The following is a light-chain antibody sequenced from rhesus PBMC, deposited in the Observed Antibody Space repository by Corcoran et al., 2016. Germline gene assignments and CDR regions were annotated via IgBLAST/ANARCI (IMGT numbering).Light chain of an antibody. Sequence: DIQMTQSTSSLSASVGDRVTITCRASQGITNALAWYQQTPGDTPQLLLYEASSLQSGSPSRFSGSGSGTDFTLTISSLQSEDFATYYCQHYYSTTYSFGQGTKVEIK. V-gene: IGKV1-33*02. CDR1: QGITNA. CDR3: QHYYSTTYS. J-gene: IGKJ2*01. CDR2: EAS.